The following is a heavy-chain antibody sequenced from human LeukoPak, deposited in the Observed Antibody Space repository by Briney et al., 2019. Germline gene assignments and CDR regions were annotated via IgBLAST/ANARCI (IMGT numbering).Heavy chain of an antibody. V-gene: IGHV3-15*01. CDR1: GFTFSNAW. D-gene: IGHD3-22*01. CDR2: IKSKTDGGTT. Sequence: GGSLRLSCAASGFTFSNAWMSWVRQAPGKGLEWVGRIKSKTDGGTTDYAAPVKGRFTISRDDSKNTLYLQMNSLKTEDTAVYYCTTLPGYDSSGHYYSMWGQGTLVTVSS. CDR3: TTLPGYDSSGHYYSM. J-gene: IGHJ4*02.